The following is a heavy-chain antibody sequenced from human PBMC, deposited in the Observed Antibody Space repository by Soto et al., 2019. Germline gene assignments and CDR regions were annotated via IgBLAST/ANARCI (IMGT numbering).Heavy chain of an antibody. D-gene: IGHD3-10*01. CDR3: ARQIGLKGYYYYGMDV. V-gene: IGHV4-39*01. J-gene: IGHJ6*02. Sequence: SETLSLTCTVSGGSISSSSYYWGWIRQPPGKGLEWIGSIYYSGSTYYNPSLKSRVTISVDTSKNQFSLKLSSVTAADTAVYYCARQIGLKGYYYYGMDVWGQGTTVTVSS. CDR2: IYYSGST. CDR1: GGSISSSSYY.